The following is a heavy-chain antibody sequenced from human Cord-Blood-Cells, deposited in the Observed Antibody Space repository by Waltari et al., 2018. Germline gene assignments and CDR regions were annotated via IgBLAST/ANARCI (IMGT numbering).Heavy chain of an antibody. CDR3: ARDGWVGATENDAFDI. J-gene: IGHJ3*02. Sequence: QVQLQESGPGLVKPSETLSLTCTVSGGSISSHYWSWIRQPPGKGLEWIGYIYYSGSTNYNPSLKSRGTISVDTSKNQCSLKLSSVTAADTAVYYCARDGWVGATENDAFDIWGQGTMVTVSS. V-gene: IGHV4-59*11. CDR1: GGSISSHY. D-gene: IGHD1-26*01. CDR2: IYYSGST.